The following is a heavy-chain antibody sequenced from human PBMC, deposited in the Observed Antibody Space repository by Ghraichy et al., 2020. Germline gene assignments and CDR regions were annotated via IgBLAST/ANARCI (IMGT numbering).Heavy chain of an antibody. D-gene: IGHD6-19*01. Sequence: GSLRLSCAASGFTFSSYAMHWVRQAPGKGLEWVAVISYDGSNKYYADSVKGRFTISRDNSKNTLYLQMNSLRAEDTAVYYCARDGYSSGWPFDYWGQGTLVTVSS. CDR3: ARDGYSSGWPFDY. CDR1: GFTFSSYA. CDR2: ISYDGSNK. J-gene: IGHJ4*02. V-gene: IGHV3-30*04.